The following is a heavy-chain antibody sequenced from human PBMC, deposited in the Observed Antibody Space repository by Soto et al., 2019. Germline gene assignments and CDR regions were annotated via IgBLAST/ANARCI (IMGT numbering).Heavy chain of an antibody. Sequence: QVTLVQSGAEVKKPGASVKVSCKASGYTFTSHGISWVRQAPGQGLEWMGWISAYNGNTNYAQKLQGRVTMTTDTSTSTADMELRSLRSDDTAVYYCAREGRYSYGLICYYGMDVWGQGTTVTVSS. D-gene: IGHD5-18*01. CDR1: GYTFTSHG. V-gene: IGHV1-18*01. CDR3: AREGRYSYGLICYYGMDV. CDR2: ISAYNGNT. J-gene: IGHJ6*02.